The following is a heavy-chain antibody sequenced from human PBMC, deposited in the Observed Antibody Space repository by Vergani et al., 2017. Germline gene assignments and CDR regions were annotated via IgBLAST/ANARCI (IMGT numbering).Heavy chain of an antibody. D-gene: IGHD2-2*01. CDR1: GYSFTSYW. Sequence: EVQLVQSGAEVKKPGESLRISCKGSGYSFTSYWISWVRPMPGKGLEWMGRIDPSDSYTNYSPSFQGHVTISADKSISTAYLQWSSLKASDTAMYYCARRVGYCSSTSCPYYFDYWGQGTLVTVSS. CDR3: ARRVGYCSSTSCPYYFDY. V-gene: IGHV5-10-1*03. CDR2: IDPSDSYT. J-gene: IGHJ4*02.